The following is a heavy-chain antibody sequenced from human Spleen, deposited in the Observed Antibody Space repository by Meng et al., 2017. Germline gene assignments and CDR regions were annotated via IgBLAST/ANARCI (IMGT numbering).Heavy chain of an antibody. V-gene: IGHV4-34*01. D-gene: IGHD2-15*01. J-gene: IGHJ4*02. Sequence: QQWRSRLLYPPEPLSLTVALYGGSFTGYSWSWIRQPPGKGLEWIGEINHSGSTNYNPSLKSQVTKSVDTSKNQFSLKLSSVTAADTAVYYCARGPADIVVVVAATLLDYWGQGTLVTVSS. CDR2: INHSGST. CDR1: GGSFTGYS. CDR3: ARGPADIVVVVAATLLDY.